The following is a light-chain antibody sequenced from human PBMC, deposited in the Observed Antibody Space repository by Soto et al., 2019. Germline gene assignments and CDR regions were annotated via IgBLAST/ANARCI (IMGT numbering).Light chain of an antibody. CDR1: QSLTRW. CDR2: AAS. CDR3: QQLFMYPPT. V-gene: IGKV1D-12*01. Sequence: DFQMTQSPSSVSASVGDRVTITCRATQSLTRWLAWYQQKPGQAPKLLIYAASTLHSGVSSRFSGTGSGTDFTLTINNMQPEDVATYYCQQLFMYPPTFGPGTKLDI. J-gene: IGKJ3*01.